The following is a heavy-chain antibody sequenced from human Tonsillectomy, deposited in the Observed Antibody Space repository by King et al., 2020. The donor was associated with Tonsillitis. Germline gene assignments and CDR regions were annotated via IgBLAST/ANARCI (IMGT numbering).Heavy chain of an antibody. D-gene: IGHD3-10*01. CDR3: VFGVLGVIPTSFDY. V-gene: IGHV3-23*04. CDR2: ITVSGADT. Sequence: VQLVESGGGLVQPGGSLTLSCAASGFTFPSYAMSWVRRAPGKGLEIVSGITVSGADTDLADSVRGRVTHSRDNSKNTMYLQIISLRAGDTAVYYCVFGVLGVIPTSFDYWGRGTLVTVSS. CDR1: GFTFPSYA. J-gene: IGHJ4*02.